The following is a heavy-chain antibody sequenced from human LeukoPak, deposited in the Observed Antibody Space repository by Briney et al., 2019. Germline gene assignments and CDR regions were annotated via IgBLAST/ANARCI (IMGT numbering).Heavy chain of an antibody. CDR2: IYTSGST. Sequence: SETLSLTCTVSGGSISSYYWSWIRQPAGKGLEWIGRIYTSGSTNYNPSLKSRVTISVDKSKNQFSLKLSSVTAADTAVYYCATTDYDYVWGTKYGMDVWGQGTTVTVSS. D-gene: IGHD3-16*01. CDR1: GGSISSYY. CDR3: ATTDYDYVWGTKYGMDV. V-gene: IGHV4-4*07. J-gene: IGHJ6*02.